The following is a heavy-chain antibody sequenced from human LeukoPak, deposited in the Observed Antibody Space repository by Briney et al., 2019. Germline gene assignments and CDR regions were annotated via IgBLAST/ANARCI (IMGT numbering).Heavy chain of an antibody. D-gene: IGHD1-1*01. CDR3: GRATGIDY. J-gene: IGHJ4*02. Sequence: PGGSLRLXCAASGFTFSSYWMHWVRQAPGKALVSVSRINSDGSSTSYADSVKGRFTISRDNAKNTLYLQMNSLRAEDTAVYYCGRATGIDYWGQGTLVTVSS. CDR1: GFTFSSYW. CDR2: INSDGSST. V-gene: IGHV3-74*01.